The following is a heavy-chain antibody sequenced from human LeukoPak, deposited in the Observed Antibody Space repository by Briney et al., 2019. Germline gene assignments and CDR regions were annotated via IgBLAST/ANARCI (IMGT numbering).Heavy chain of an antibody. J-gene: IGHJ5*02. Sequence: GGSLRLSCAASKFFFHGYWMSWVRQAPGKGLEWVANIKQDGSEGYYMASVKGRFTISRDNAKNLLFLQMNSLRPDDTAVYYCARLNFWSNSYAAPFDPWGQGSLVTVSS. CDR3: ARLNFWSNSYAAPFDP. CDR2: IKQDGSEG. D-gene: IGHD3-16*01. V-gene: IGHV3-7*01. CDR1: KFFFHGYW.